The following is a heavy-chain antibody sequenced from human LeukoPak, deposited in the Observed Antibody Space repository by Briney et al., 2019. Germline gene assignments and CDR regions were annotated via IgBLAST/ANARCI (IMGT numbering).Heavy chain of an antibody. V-gene: IGHV3-48*04. CDR1: GFTFSTYG. CDR2: ISGGGDTI. J-gene: IGHJ6*02. CDR3: ATNYRDYYFGMDV. Sequence: GGSLRLPCAASGFTFSTYGMNWVRQAPGKGLEWISYISGGGDTIYSADSVRGRFTISRDNARNSLYLQMSSLGADDTAVYYCATNYRDYYFGMDVWGQGTTVTVSS. D-gene: IGHD3-22*01.